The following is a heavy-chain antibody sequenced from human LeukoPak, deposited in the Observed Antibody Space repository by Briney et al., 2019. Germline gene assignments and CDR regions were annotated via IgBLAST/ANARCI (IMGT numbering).Heavy chain of an antibody. CDR2: ISSNGDNT. Sequence: PGGALLLAGSGSLLTLNTYVMHWVRQAPGRRLEYVSTISSNGDNTYYAHSVKGRFTISRDNSKNTLYLQMSSLRADDTAVYYCVRGTGYWGQGTLVTVSS. CDR3: VRGTGY. V-gene: IGHV3-64D*06. CDR1: LLTLNTYV. J-gene: IGHJ4*02.